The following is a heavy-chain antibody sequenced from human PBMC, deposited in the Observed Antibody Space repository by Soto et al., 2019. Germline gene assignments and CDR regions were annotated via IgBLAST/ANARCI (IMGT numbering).Heavy chain of an antibody. J-gene: IGHJ4*02. CDR3: AKTYASNSFDY. D-gene: IGHD4-4*01. CDR2: IYYSGST. CDR1: GGSISSYY. Sequence: PSETLSLTCTVSGGSISSYYWSWIRQPPGKGLEWIGYIYYSGSTNYNTSLNSRVTISADTSKNQFSLQLSSVTAADTAVYYCAKTYASNSFDYWGQGTLVTVSS. V-gene: IGHV4-59*12.